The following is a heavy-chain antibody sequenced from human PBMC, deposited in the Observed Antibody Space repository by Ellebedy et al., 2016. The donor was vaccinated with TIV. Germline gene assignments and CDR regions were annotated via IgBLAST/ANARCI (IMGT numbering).Heavy chain of an antibody. CDR1: GFTFSSYY. V-gene: IGHV3-21*04. Sequence: GESLKISCAASGFTFSSYYMNWVRQAPGKGLQWVSSVSTSSSYIFYADSVKGRFTISRDNSKNTLYLQMNSLRAEDTAVYYCAGGISVAGTSLGFWGQGTLVTVSS. J-gene: IGHJ4*02. CDR3: AGGISVAGTSLGF. CDR2: VSTSSSYI. D-gene: IGHD6-19*01.